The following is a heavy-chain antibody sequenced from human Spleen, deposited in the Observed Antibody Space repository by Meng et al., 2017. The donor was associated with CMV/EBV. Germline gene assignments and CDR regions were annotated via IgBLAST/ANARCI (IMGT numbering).Heavy chain of an antibody. CDR3: ARWTHYYGSGSPHDLYYYYGMDV. CDR2: ISSSGSTI. D-gene: IGHD3-10*01. V-gene: IGHV3-48*04. J-gene: IGHJ6*02. Sequence: GGSLRLSCAASGFTFTSYSMIWIRQAPGKGLEWVSYISSSGSTIYYADSVKGRFTISRDNAKNSLYLQMNSLRAEDTAVYYCARWTHYYGSGSPHDLYYYYGMDVWGQGTTVTVSS. CDR1: GFTFTSYS.